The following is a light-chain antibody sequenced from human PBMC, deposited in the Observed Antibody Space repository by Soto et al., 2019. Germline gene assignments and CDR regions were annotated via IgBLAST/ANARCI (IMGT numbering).Light chain of an antibody. CDR3: QHRSSWPRS. V-gene: IGKV3-11*01. CDR1: QSVGTS. CDR2: DAA. Sequence: DIVLTQSPATLSLSPGDRATLSCRASQSVGTSLAWYKQQPGQAPRLLIHDAAYRASGIPERFRGSGSGTAFSLSISSLEPDDFAVYYCQHRSSWPRSFGRGTKV. J-gene: IGKJ4*02.